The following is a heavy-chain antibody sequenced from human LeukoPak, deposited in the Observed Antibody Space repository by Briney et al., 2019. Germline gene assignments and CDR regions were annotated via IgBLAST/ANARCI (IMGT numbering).Heavy chain of an antibody. V-gene: IGHV4-59*08. D-gene: IGHD6-19*01. J-gene: IGHJ4*02. CDR2: IYYRGST. Sequence: SETLSLTCTVSGGSISSYYWSWIRQPPGKGLEWIGYIYYRGSTNYNPSLKSRVTISVDTSKNQFSLKLSSVTAADTAIYYCARAVSGRFDYWGQGTLVTVSS. CDR3: ARAVSGRFDY. CDR1: GGSISSYY.